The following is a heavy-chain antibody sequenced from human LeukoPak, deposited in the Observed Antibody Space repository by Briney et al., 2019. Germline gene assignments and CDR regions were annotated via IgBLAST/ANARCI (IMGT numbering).Heavy chain of an antibody. CDR3: ARDQVVVVPAARDYYGMDV. CDR2: ISYDGSNK. Sequence: GGSLRLSCAASGFTFSSHAMHWVRQAPGKGLEWVAVISYDGSNKYYADSVKGRFTISRDNSKNTLYLQMNSLRAEDTAVYYCARDQVVVVPAARDYYGMDVWGQGTTVTVSS. J-gene: IGHJ6*02. D-gene: IGHD2-2*01. V-gene: IGHV3-30-3*01. CDR1: GFTFSSHA.